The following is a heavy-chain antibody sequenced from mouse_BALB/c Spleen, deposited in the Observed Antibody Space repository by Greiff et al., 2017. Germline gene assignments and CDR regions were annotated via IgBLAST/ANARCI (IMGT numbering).Heavy chain of an antibody. J-gene: IGHJ3*01. Sequence: DVHLVESGGGLVQPGGSLKLSCAASGFTFSSYTMSWVRQTPEKRLEWVAYISNGGGSTYYPDTVKGRFTISRDNAKNTLYLQMSSLKSEDTAMYYCARQVPWFAYWGQGTLVTVSA. CDR1: GFTFSSYT. V-gene: IGHV5-12-2*01. CDR2: ISNGGGST. CDR3: ARQVPWFAY.